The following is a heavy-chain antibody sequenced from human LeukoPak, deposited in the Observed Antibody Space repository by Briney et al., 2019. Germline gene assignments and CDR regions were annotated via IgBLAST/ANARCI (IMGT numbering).Heavy chain of an antibody. Sequence: GGSLRLSCAASGFTFSNYAMSWVRQAPGKGLEWVSYISSSSSTIYYADSVKGRFTISRDNAKNSLYLQMNSLRAEDTAVYYCAGGTYYDFWSGYPYYYGMDVWGQGTTVTVSS. D-gene: IGHD3-3*01. J-gene: IGHJ6*02. CDR2: ISSSSSTI. CDR1: GFTFSNYA. CDR3: AGGTYYDFWSGYPYYYGMDV. V-gene: IGHV3-48*01.